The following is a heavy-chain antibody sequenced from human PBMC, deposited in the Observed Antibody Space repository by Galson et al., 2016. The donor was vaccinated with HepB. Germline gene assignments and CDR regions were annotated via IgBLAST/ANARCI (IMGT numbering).Heavy chain of an antibody. CDR3: ARLADQVLSYYLDY. Sequence: QSGAEVKKPGKSLKISCTGSGYTFADYWIAWVRQKPGRGLEFMGIIYPDDSDTRYSPSFQGQVTISADKSISTAYLQWSSLEASDTAVYYCARLADQVLSYYLDYWGQGTLVTFSS. J-gene: IGHJ4*01. CDR2: IYPDDSDT. CDR1: GYTFADYW. V-gene: IGHV5-51*01. D-gene: IGHD2-2*01.